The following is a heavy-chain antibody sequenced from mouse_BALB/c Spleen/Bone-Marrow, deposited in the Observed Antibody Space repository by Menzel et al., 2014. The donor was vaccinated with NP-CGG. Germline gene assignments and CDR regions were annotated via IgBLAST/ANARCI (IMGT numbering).Heavy chain of an antibody. J-gene: IGHJ4*01. CDR2: IDPANGNT. D-gene: IGHD1-2*01. Sequence: VQLQQSGAELVKPGAPVKLSCTASGFNVKDTYMQWVKQRPEQGLEWIGRIDPANGNTQYDPTFQGKATITTDTSSNTAYLQLSSLTSEDTAVYCCTREGHYYGPDALDYWGQGTSVTVSS. V-gene: IGHV14-3*02. CDR1: GFNVKDTY. CDR3: TREGHYYGPDALDY.